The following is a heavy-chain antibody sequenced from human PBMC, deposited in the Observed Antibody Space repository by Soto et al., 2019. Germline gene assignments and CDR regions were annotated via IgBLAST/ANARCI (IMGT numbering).Heavy chain of an antibody. CDR1: GFTVSSNY. CDR2: IYSGGST. J-gene: IGHJ6*03. V-gene: IGHV3-66*01. D-gene: IGHD2-15*01. CDR3: ATGNFYYYYYYMDV. Sequence: EVQLVESGGGLVQPGGSLRLSCAASGFTVSSNYMSWVRQAPGKGLEWVSVIYSGGSTYYADSVKGRFTISRDNSKNTLYLQMNSLRAEDTAVYYCATGNFYYYYYYMDVWGKGTTVTVSS.